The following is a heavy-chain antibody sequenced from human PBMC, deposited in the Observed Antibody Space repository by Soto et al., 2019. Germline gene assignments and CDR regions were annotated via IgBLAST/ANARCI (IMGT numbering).Heavy chain of an antibody. Sequence: EVQLVESGGGLVQPGGSLRLSCAASGFTFSSYWMHWVRQAPGKGLVWVSRINSDGSSTNYADSVKGQFTISRDNAKXXXXXXXXXXXXXDTAVYYCGRGASGSYRLDYWGQGTLVTVSS. CDR1: GFTFSSYW. D-gene: IGHD3-10*01. V-gene: IGHV3-74*01. CDR2: INSDGSST. CDR3: GRGASGSYRLDY. J-gene: IGHJ4*02.